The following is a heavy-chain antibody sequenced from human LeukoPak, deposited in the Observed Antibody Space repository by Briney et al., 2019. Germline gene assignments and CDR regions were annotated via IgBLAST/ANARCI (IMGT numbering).Heavy chain of an antibody. CDR1: GVSISSYY. CDR2: IYYSGST. Sequence: SETLSLTCTVSGVSISSYYWSWIRQPPGKGLEWIGYIYYSGSTNYNPSLKSRVTISVDTSKNQFSLKLSSVTAADTAVYYCARDLLDGDYAYDAFDIWGQGTMVTVSS. CDR3: ARDLLDGDYAYDAFDI. V-gene: IGHV4-59*01. J-gene: IGHJ3*02. D-gene: IGHD4-17*01.